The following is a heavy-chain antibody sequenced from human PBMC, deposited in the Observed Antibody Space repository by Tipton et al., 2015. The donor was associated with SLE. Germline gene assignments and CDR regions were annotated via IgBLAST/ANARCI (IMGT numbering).Heavy chain of an antibody. Sequence: GLVKPSETLSLTCAVYGGSFSGYYWSWIRQPPGKGLEWIGEINHSGSTNYNPSLKSRITISVDTSKNQFSLKLSSVTAADTAVYYCAIGAVGARDDYWGQGTLVTVSS. D-gene: IGHD1-26*01. J-gene: IGHJ4*02. V-gene: IGHV4-34*01. CDR3: AIGAVGARDDY. CDR1: GGSFSGYY. CDR2: INHSGST.